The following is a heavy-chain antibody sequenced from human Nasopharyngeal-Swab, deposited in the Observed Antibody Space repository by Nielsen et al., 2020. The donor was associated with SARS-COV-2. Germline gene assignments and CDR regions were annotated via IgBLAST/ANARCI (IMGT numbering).Heavy chain of an antibody. J-gene: IGHJ4*02. Sequence: GEPLKISCAASGFTFSSYAMSWVRQAPGKGLEWVSAISGSGGSTYYADSVKGRFTISRDNSKNTLYLQMNSLRAEDTAVYHCAKSKGYYGDYYFDYWGQGTLVTVSS. D-gene: IGHD4-17*01. CDR2: ISGSGGST. CDR3: AKSKGYYGDYYFDY. CDR1: GFTFSSYA. V-gene: IGHV3-23*01.